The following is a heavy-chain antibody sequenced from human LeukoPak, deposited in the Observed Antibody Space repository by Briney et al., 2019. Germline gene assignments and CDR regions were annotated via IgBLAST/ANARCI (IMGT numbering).Heavy chain of an antibody. D-gene: IGHD2-21*01. V-gene: IGHV4-39*07. CDR3: ARVRNGGESVVAYYLDY. CDR1: GASIISSSYY. Sequence: PSETLSLTCTVSGASIISSSYYWGWIRQPPGRGLEWIGIISYSGSTHYNPTLKSRITISEDTSNNEFSLRLRSVTAADTAVYYCARVRNGGESVVAYYLDYWGQGILVTVSP. J-gene: IGHJ4*02. CDR2: ISYSGST.